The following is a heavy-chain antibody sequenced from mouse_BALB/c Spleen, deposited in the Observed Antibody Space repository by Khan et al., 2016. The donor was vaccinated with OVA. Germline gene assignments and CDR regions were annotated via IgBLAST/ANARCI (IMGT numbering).Heavy chain of an antibody. CDR3: GRDGADYRNDGLFAY. Sequence: VQLQESGAELARPGASVKMSCKASGYTFNSYTIHWIKQRPGQGLEWIGYINPSNGYTNYNQKFKDKATLTADKSSTPAYLQLSSLQSDDSAVCNSGRDGADYRNDGLFAYWGLGTLVTVSA. CDR1: GYTFNSYT. CDR2: INPSNGYT. J-gene: IGHJ3*01. D-gene: IGHD2-14*01. V-gene: IGHV1-4*01.